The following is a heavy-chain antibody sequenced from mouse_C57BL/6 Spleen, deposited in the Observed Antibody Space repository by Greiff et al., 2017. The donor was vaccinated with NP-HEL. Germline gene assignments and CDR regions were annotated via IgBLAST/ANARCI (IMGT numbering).Heavy chain of an antibody. Sequence: EVKLVESGGGLVKPGGSLKLSCAASGFTFSSYALSWVRQPPDKRLEWVATISDGGSYTYYPDNVKGRFTISRDNAKNNLYLQMSHLKSEDTAMYYCARPLSGTYYFDYWGQGTTLTVSS. V-gene: IGHV5-4*03. CDR2: ISDGGSYT. J-gene: IGHJ2*01. CDR1: GFTFSSYA. CDR3: ARPLSGTYYFDY.